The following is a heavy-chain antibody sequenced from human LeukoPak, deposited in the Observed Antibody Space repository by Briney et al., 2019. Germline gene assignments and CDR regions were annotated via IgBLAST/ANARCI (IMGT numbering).Heavy chain of an antibody. V-gene: IGHV3-48*01. Sequence: GGSLRLSCAASGFTFSSHSVNWVRQAPGKGLEWISYISSSSNSIHYADSVKGRFTISRDNSKNTLFLQMNSLRAEDTAVYYCAKDREGLGSGYDLEYFDYWGQGTLVTVSS. CDR2: ISSSSNSI. D-gene: IGHD5-12*01. CDR3: AKDREGLGSGYDLEYFDY. J-gene: IGHJ4*02. CDR1: GFTFSSHS.